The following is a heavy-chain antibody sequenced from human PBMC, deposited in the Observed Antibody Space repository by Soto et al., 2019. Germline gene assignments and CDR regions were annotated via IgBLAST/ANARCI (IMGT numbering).Heavy chain of an antibody. D-gene: IGHD3-22*01. J-gene: IGHJ4*02. CDR3: VKGPSNYDSSGYYPWLPFDY. V-gene: IGHV3-64D*08. CDR2: ISSNGGST. CDR1: GFIFSSYA. Sequence: PGGSLRVSCSASGFIFSSYAMHWVRQAPGKGLEFVSAISSNGGSTYYADSVKGRFTISRDNSKNTLYLQMSSLRAEDTAVYYCVKGPSNYDSSGYYPWLPFDYWGQGTLVTVSS.